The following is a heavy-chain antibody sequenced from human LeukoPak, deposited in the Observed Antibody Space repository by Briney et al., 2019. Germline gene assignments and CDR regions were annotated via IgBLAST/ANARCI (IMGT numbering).Heavy chain of an antibody. CDR1: GGSISSYY. J-gene: IGHJ4*02. CDR2: IYTSGST. D-gene: IGHD2-2*01. CDR3: ARHPASVVPAASYFDY. V-gene: IGHV4-4*09. Sequence: SETLSLTCTVSGGSISSYYWSWIRQPPGKGLEWIGYIYTSGSTNYNPSLKSRVTISVDTSKNQFSLKLSSVTAPDTAVYYCARHPASVVPAASYFDYWGQGTLVTVSS.